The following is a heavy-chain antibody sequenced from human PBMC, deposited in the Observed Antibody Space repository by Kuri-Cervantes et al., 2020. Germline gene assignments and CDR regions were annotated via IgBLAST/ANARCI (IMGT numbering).Heavy chain of an antibody. CDR2: ISAYNGNT. CDR1: GYTFTSYG. J-gene: IGHJ4*02. Sequence: ASVKVSCKASGYTFTSYGISWVRQAPGQGLEWMGWISAYNGNTNYAQKLQGRITITSDTSASTAYMELSSLRPEDTAVYYCASSSRRGYSAYLFDYWGQGTLVTVSS. D-gene: IGHD5-12*01. V-gene: IGHV1-18*01. CDR3: ASSSRRGYSAYLFDY.